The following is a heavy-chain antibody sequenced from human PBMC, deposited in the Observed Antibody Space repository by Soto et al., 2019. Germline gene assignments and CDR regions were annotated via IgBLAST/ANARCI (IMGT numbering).Heavy chain of an antibody. CDR3: ARANIYGYNWFDS. D-gene: IGHD4-17*01. CDR2: ISYSGGT. J-gene: IGHJ5*01. CDR1: GGSISSGDYY. Sequence: SETLSLTCTVSGGSISSGDYYWTWIRRHPGKGLEWIGYISYSGGTYYNPSLKSRIAISVDTSRNQFSLKLTSVTAADTAVYYCARANIYGYNWFDSWGQGTLVTVSS. V-gene: IGHV4-31*03.